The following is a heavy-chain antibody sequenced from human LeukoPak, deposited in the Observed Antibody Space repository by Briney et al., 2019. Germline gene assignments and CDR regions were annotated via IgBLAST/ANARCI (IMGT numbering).Heavy chain of an antibody. CDR3: ARSPDYGDYVFDY. Sequence: SETLSLTCTASGGSISSYYRSWIRQPAGKGLEWIGRIYTSGSTNYNPALKSRVTMSVDTSKNQFSLKLSSVTAADTAVYYCARSPDYGDYVFDYWGQGTLVTVSS. CDR2: IYTSGST. D-gene: IGHD4-17*01. V-gene: IGHV4-4*07. CDR1: GGSISSYY. J-gene: IGHJ4*02.